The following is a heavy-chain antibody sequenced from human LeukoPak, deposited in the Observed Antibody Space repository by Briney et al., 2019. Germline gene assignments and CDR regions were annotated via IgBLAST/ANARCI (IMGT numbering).Heavy chain of an antibody. J-gene: IGHJ4*02. V-gene: IGHV3-33*01. CDR3: ARVNYYGSGSYNYFDY. CDR2: IWYDGSNK. D-gene: IGHD3-10*01. Sequence: GGSLRLSCAASGFTFSSYGMHWVRQAPGKGLEWVAVIWYDGSNKYYADSVKGRFTISRDNSKNTLYLQMNSLRAEDTAVYYCARVNYYGSGSYNYFDYWGQGTLVTVSS. CDR1: GFTFSSYG.